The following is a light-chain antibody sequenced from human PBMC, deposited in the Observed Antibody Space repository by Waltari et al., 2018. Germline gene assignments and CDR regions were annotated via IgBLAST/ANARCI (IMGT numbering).Light chain of an antibody. J-gene: IGKJ1*01. CDR3: QQPIASPCT. CDR1: QNVYNY. Sequence: SSLASQNVYNYLDWYQQKPGQSPKLLFYETSNRATGIPDRFSASGSGTDFTLTISRVEPEDFAVYYCQQPIASPCTFGQGTKLDIK. CDR2: ETS. V-gene: IGKV3-11*01.